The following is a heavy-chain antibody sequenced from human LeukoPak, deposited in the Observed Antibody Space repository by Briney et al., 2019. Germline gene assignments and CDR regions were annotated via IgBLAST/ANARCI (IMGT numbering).Heavy chain of an antibody. CDR3: ARSLTTVTTIPFDY. CDR2: INPNSGGT. CDR1: GYTFTGYY. D-gene: IGHD4-17*01. V-gene: IGHV1-2*02. Sequence: GASVKVSCKASGYTFTGYYMHWVRQAPGQGLEWMGWINPNSGGTNYAQKFQGRVTMTRDMSTSTVYMELSSLRSEDTAVYYCARSLTTVTTIPFDYWGQGTLVTVSS. J-gene: IGHJ4*02.